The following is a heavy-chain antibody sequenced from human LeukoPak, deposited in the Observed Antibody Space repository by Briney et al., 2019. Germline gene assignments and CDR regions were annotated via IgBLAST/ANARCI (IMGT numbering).Heavy chain of an antibody. V-gene: IGHV3-9*01. CDR1: GFTFDDYA. CDR3: AKDRGGSYNY. D-gene: IGHD1-26*01. Sequence: GRSLRLSCAASGFTFDDYAMHWVRQAPGKGLEWVSGISWNSGSIGYADSVKGRFTISRDNAKNSLYLQVNSLRAEDTALYYCAKDRGGSYNYWGQGTLVTVSS. J-gene: IGHJ4*02. CDR2: ISWNSGSI.